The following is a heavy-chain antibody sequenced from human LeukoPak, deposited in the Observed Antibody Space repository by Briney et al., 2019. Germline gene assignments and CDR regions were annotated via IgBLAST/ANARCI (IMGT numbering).Heavy chain of an antibody. J-gene: IGHJ5*02. Sequence: ASVKASCKASGYTFTSYGISWVRQAPGQGLEWMGWISPYNGNTNYAQKLQGRVTMTTGTSTSTGYMELRSLRSDDTAVYYCARVPHNCSGDRCYSRWFDPWGQGTLVIVSS. CDR2: ISPYNGNT. V-gene: IGHV1-18*01. CDR3: ARVPHNCSGDRCYSRWFDP. D-gene: IGHD2-15*01. CDR1: GYTFTSYG.